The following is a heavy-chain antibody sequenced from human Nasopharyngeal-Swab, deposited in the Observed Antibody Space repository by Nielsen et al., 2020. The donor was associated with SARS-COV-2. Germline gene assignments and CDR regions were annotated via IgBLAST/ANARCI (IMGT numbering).Heavy chain of an antibody. J-gene: IGHJ6*02. V-gene: IGHV3-23*01. D-gene: IGHD6-13*01. CDR1: GFTFSSYA. Sequence: GRSLRLSCAASGFTFSSYALSWVRQAPGKGLEWVSAIRGSGVSTYYADSVKGRFTISRDNSKNTLYLQMNSLRAEDTAVYYCAKDLPKQQLAQYYYYGMDVWGQGTTVTVSS. CDR2: IRGSGVST. CDR3: AKDLPKQQLAQYYYYGMDV.